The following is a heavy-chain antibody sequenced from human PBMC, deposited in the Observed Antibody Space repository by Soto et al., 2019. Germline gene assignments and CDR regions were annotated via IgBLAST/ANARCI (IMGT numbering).Heavy chain of an antibody. CDR2: ISYDGSNK. CDR1: GFTFSFYG. Sequence: QVQLVESGGGVVQPGRSLRLSCAASGFTFSFYGMHWVRQAPGKGLEWVAVISYDGSNKYYADSVKGLFTISRDNSKNTLYLQKNSLRAEDTAVYYCAKDLGHGGRGAFDIWGQGTMVTVSS. V-gene: IGHV3-30*18. J-gene: IGHJ3*02. CDR3: AKDLGHGGRGAFDI. D-gene: IGHD7-27*01.